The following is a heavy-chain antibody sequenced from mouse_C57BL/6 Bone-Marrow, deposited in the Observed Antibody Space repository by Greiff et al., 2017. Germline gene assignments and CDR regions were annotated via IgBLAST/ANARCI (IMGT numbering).Heavy chain of an antibody. CDR1: GFSFNTYA. CDR2: IRSKSNNYAT. Sequence: EVQLVESGGGLVQPKGSLKLSCAASGFSFNTYAMNWVRQAPGKGLEWVARIRSKSNNYATYYADSVKDRFTISRDDSESMLYLQMNNLKTEDTAMYYCVRWGGYYAMDYWGQGTSVTVSS. CDR3: VRWGGYYAMDY. V-gene: IGHV10-1*01. J-gene: IGHJ4*01.